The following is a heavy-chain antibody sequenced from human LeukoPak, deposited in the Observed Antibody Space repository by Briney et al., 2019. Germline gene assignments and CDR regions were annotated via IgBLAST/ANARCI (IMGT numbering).Heavy chain of an antibody. Sequence: GGSLRLTCAASGFIFSDHWMSWVRQAPGKGLEWVANIKKDGSEKYYMDSVKGRFTMSRDNAKNSLYLQMNSLRAEDTAVYYCASLGPDYWGQGTLVTVSS. D-gene: IGHD3-10*01. CDR1: GFIFSDHW. V-gene: IGHV3-7*03. CDR3: ASLGPDY. CDR2: IKKDGSEK. J-gene: IGHJ4*02.